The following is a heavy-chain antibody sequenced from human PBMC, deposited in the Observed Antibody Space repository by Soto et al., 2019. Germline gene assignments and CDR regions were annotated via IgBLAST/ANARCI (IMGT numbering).Heavy chain of an antibody. J-gene: IGHJ4*01. Sequence: SETLSLTCTVSGGSINTFYWSWVRQPAGKGLEWIGRIFSSGSTSFNPSLESRVAMSVDTSKNHFSLNLSSVTAADMAVYYCAREGSYSAYNFAHGIQLWSFDFWGHGALVTVSS. CDR1: GGSINTFY. D-gene: IGHD5-12*01. CDR3: AREGSYSAYNFAHGIQLWSFDF. CDR2: IFSSGST. V-gene: IGHV4-4*07.